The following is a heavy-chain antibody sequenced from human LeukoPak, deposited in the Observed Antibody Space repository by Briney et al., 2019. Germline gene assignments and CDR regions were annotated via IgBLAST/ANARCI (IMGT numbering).Heavy chain of an antibody. V-gene: IGHV1-46*01. CDR2: INPSGGST. CDR1: GDTFTSYY. Sequence: ASVKVSCKASGDTFTSYYMHWVRQAPGQGLEWMGIINPSGGSTSYAQEFQGRVTMTRDTSTSTVYMELSSLSSEDTAVYYCARVPSGNYYRFDYWGQGTLVTVSS. J-gene: IGHJ4*02. CDR3: ARVPSGNYYRFDY. D-gene: IGHD1-26*01.